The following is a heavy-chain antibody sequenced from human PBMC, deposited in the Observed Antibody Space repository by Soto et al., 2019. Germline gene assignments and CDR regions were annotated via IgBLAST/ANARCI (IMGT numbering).Heavy chain of an antibody. Sequence: GASVKVSCKASGGTFSSYAISWVRQAPGQGLEWMGGIIPIFGTANYAQKFQGRVTITADESTSTAYMELSSLRSEDTAVYYCARELKIGSGWYSVPIFDYCGQGTLVTVSS. CDR3: ARELKIGSGWYSVPIFDY. V-gene: IGHV1-69*13. CDR1: GGTFSSYA. J-gene: IGHJ4*02. CDR2: IIPIFGTA. D-gene: IGHD6-19*01.